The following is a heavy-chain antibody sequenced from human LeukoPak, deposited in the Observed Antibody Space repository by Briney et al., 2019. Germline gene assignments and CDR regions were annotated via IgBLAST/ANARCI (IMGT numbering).Heavy chain of an antibody. J-gene: IGHJ6*03. V-gene: IGHV3-66*01. CDR2: IYSGGST. CDR1: GFTVSSNY. D-gene: IGHD2-15*01. Sequence: GGSLRLSCAASGFTVSSNYMSWVRQAPGKGLEWVSVIYSGGSTYYADSVKGRFTISRDNSKNTLYLQMSSLRAEDTAVYYCARAVVVDYYYYMDVWGKGTTVTISS. CDR3: ARAVVVDYYYYMDV.